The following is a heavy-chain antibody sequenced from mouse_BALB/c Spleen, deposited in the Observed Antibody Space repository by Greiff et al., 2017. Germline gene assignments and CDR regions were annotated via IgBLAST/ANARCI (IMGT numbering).Heavy chain of an antibody. CDR1: GYTFTDYA. V-gene: IGHV1S137*01. D-gene: IGHD1-1*01. J-gene: IGHJ4*01. CDR3: ARDNYYGSSYGGYYAMDY. Sequence: VQLQQSGAELVRPGVSVKISCKGSGYTFTDYAMHWVKQSHSKSLEWIGVISTYYGDASYNQKFKGKATMTVDKSSSTAYMELARLTSEDSAVYYCARDNYYGSSYGGYYAMDYWGQGTSVTVSS. CDR2: ISTYYGDA.